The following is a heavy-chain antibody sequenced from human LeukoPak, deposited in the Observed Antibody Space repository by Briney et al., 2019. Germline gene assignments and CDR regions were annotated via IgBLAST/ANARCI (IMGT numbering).Heavy chain of an antibody. D-gene: IGHD6-19*01. CDR1: GGSISSGGYS. V-gene: IGHV4-30-2*01. CDR2: IYHSGST. CDR3: ARGVRRNKWLVRYHLYYFDY. J-gene: IGHJ4*02. Sequence: PSETLSLTCAVSGGSISSGGYSWSWIRQPPGKGLEWIGYIYHSGSTYYNPSLKSRVTISVDRSKNQFSLKLSSVTAADTAVYYCARGVRRNKWLVRYHLYYFDYWGQGTLVTVSS.